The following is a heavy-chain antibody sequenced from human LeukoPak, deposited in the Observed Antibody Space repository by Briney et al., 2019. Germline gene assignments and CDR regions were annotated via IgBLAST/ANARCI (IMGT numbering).Heavy chain of an antibody. CDR1: GGSFSGYY. J-gene: IGHJ5*02. Sequence: SETLSLTCAVYGGSFSGYYWSWIRQPPGKGLEWIGYIYYSGSTNYNPSLKSRVTISVDTSKNQFSLKLSSVTAADTAVYYCARELLWFGELVIDPWGQGTLVTVSS. D-gene: IGHD3-10*01. CDR3: ARELLWFGELVIDP. CDR2: IYYSGST. V-gene: IGHV4-59*01.